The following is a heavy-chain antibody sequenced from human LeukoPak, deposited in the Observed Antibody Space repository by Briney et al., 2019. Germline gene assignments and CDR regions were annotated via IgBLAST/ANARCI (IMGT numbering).Heavy chain of an antibody. J-gene: IGHJ4*02. Sequence: GGSPRLSCAASGLTFDDYAMHWVRQAPGKGLEWVSGISWNSGSIGYADSVKGRFTISRDSAKNSLYLQMNSLRAEDSALYYCAKGYSYSYTHYFDYWGQGILVTVSS. V-gene: IGHV3-9*01. CDR1: GLTFDDYA. D-gene: IGHD3-16*01. CDR3: AKGYSYSYTHYFDY. CDR2: ISWNSGSI.